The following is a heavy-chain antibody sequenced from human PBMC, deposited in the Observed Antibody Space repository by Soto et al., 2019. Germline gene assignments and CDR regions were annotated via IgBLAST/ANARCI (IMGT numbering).Heavy chain of an antibody. D-gene: IGHD4-4*01. CDR1: GFTFSSYG. CDR3: ASYSNRHYYYYMDV. Sequence: GGSLRLSCAASGFTFSSYGMHWVRQAPGKGLEWVAVIWYDGSNKYYADSVKGRFTISRDNSKNTLYLQMNSLRAEDTAVYYCASYSNRHYYYYMDVWGKGTTVTVSS. V-gene: IGHV3-33*01. J-gene: IGHJ6*03. CDR2: IWYDGSNK.